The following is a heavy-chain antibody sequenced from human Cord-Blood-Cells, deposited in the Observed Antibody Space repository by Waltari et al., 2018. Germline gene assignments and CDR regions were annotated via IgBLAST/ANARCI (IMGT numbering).Heavy chain of an antibody. D-gene: IGHD7-27*01. V-gene: IGHV4-34*01. Sequence: QVQLQQWGAVLLKPSDTLSITCAVYGVSFSVYYWSWIRQPPGKVLEWFGEINHSGSTNYNPSLKSRVTISVDTSKNQFSLKLSSVTAADTAVYYCARGWGGHWYCDLWGRGTLVTVSS. CDR2: INHSGST. J-gene: IGHJ2*01. CDR1: GVSFSVYY. CDR3: ARGWGGHWYCDL.